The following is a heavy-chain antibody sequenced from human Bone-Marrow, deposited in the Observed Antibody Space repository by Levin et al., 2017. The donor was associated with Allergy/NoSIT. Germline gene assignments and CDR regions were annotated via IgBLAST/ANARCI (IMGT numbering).Heavy chain of an antibody. V-gene: IGHV3-23*01. Sequence: PGGSLRLSCAASGFTFRTYAMNWVRQAPGKGLEWVSVISANGDSTYYADSVKGRFTISRDNSENTLFLQMNSLGVEDTALYYCAKDIKTLWKLGGVFYYHGLDVWGPGTTVTVSS. CDR1: GFTFRTYA. CDR2: ISANGDST. CDR3: AKDIKTLWKLGGVFYYHGLDV. J-gene: IGHJ6*02. D-gene: IGHD3-16*01.